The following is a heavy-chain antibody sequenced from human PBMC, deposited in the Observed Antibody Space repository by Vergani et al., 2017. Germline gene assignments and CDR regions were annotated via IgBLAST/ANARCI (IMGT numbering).Heavy chain of an antibody. J-gene: IGHJ6*02. CDR2: IIPIFGTA. CDR1: GGTFSSYA. D-gene: IGHD3-9*01. CDR3: ARDIDILTGYYNRYYYYGMDV. Sequence: QVQLVQSGAEVKKPGSSVKVSCKASGGTFSSYAISWVRQAPGQGLEWMGGIIPIFGTANYAQKFQGRVTITADESTSTAYMELSSLRSEDTAVYYCARDIDILTGYYNRYYYYGMDVWGQGTTVTVSS. V-gene: IGHV1-69*01.